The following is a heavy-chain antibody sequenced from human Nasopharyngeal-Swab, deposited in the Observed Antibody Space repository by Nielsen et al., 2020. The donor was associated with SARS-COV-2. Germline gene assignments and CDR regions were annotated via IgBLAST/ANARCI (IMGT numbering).Heavy chain of an antibody. CDR3: ARDHQYNWNYVGAFDI. CDR2: INSDGSST. CDR1: GFTFSSYW. V-gene: IGHV3-74*01. Sequence: GESLKISCAAPGFTFSSYWMHWVRQAPGKGLVWVSRINSDGSSTSYADSVKGRFTISRDNAKNTLYLQMNSLRAEDTAVYYCARDHQYNWNYVGAFDIWGQGTMVTVSS. D-gene: IGHD1-7*01. J-gene: IGHJ3*02.